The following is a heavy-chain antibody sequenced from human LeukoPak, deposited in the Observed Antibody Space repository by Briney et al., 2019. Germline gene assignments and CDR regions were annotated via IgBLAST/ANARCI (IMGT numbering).Heavy chain of an antibody. CDR2: IFYSGNT. Sequence: PSETLSLTCTVSGGSISSSSYCWGWIRQPPGKGLEWIGDIFYSGNTYYNPSLKSRVTISVDTSKNQFSLKLSSVTAADTAVYYCAREGIAAAGPGAFDIWGQGTMVTVSS. J-gene: IGHJ3*02. CDR1: GGSISSSSYC. D-gene: IGHD6-13*01. V-gene: IGHV4-39*07. CDR3: AREGIAAAGPGAFDI.